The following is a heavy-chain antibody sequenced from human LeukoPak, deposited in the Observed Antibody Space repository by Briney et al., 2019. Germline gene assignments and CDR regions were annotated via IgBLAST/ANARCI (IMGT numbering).Heavy chain of an antibody. CDR1: GGTFSSYA. Sequence: SVKVSCKASGGTFSSYAISWVRQAPGQGLEWMGGIIPIFGTANYAQKFQGRVTITTDESTSTAYMELSSLRSDDTAVYYCARLVEDIVVIPAAIASKLNPPNWFDPWGQGTLVTVSS. CDR3: ARLVEDIVVIPAAIASKLNPPNWFDP. J-gene: IGHJ5*02. D-gene: IGHD2-2*02. CDR2: IIPIFGTA. V-gene: IGHV1-69*05.